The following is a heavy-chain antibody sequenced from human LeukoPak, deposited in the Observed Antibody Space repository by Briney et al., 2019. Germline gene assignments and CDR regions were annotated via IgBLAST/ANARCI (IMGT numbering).Heavy chain of an antibody. CDR2: IYHSGST. Sequence: SQTLSLTCAVSGGSISSGGYSWSWIRQPPGKGLEWIGYIYHSGSTYYNPSLKSRVTMSVDTSKNQFSLKLSSVTAADTAVYYCARVRKYSSSWYYYYYYGMDVWGQGTTVTVSS. J-gene: IGHJ6*02. CDR3: ARVRKYSSSWYYYYYYGMDV. D-gene: IGHD6-13*01. V-gene: IGHV4-30-2*01. CDR1: GGSISSGGYS.